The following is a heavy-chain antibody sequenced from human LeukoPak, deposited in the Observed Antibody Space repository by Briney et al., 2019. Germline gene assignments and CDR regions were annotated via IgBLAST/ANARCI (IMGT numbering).Heavy chain of an antibody. D-gene: IGHD1-14*01. J-gene: IGHJ4*02. CDR1: GFSFSSYG. Sequence: GSLRLSCAASGFSFSSYGIHWVRQAPGKGLEWVAVISYDGYVAHYADSVEGRFTISRDNSKNRVYLEMNSLTAEDTAIYYCAKDFFPKTSVYYFENWGQGTLVTVSS. V-gene: IGHV3-30*18. CDR3: AKDFFPKTSVYYFEN. CDR2: ISYDGYVA.